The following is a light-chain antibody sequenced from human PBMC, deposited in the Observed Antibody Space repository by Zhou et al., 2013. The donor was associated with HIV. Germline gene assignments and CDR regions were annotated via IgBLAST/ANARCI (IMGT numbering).Light chain of an antibody. V-gene: IGKV1-17*01. CDR1: QGIGND. CDR3: LHNGRRTPKT. Sequence: QMSQSPSSLPASVGDRVTITCRASQGIGNDVNWYQHKPGEAPRRLIYGASNLHPGVPSRFSGRGHGTDFSLTISGLQSEDFATYFCLHNGRRTPKTFGQGTKVEVK. CDR2: GAS. J-gene: IGKJ1*01.